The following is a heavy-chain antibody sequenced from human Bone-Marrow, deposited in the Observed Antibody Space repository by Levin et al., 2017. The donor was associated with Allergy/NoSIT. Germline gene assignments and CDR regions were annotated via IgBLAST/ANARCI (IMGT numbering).Heavy chain of an antibody. V-gene: IGHV3-30-3*01. D-gene: IGHD4-23*01. J-gene: IGHJ4*02. CDR3: ARDWGGNSFGGY. CDR2: ISYDGSNK. CDR1: GFTFSSYA. Sequence: GGSLRLSCAASGFTFSSYAMHWVRQAPGKGLEWVAVISYDGSNKYYADSVKGRFTISRDNSKNTLYLQMNSLRAEDTAVYYCARDWGGNSFGGYWGQGTLVTVSS.